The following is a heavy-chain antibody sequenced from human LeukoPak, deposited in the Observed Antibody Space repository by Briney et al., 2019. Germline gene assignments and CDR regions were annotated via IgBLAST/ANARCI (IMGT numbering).Heavy chain of an antibody. CDR1: GGSISGYY. CDR3: ARHGGGGESYPRVFDY. Sequence: PSETLSLTCTVSGGSISGYYWSWIRQPPGKGLEWIGYIYYSGSTNYNPSIKSRLTISVDTPKNQVSLKLSSVTAADTAVYYCARHGGGGESYPRVFDYWGQGTLVTVSS. V-gene: IGHV4-59*08. CDR2: IYYSGST. D-gene: IGHD1-26*01. J-gene: IGHJ4*02.